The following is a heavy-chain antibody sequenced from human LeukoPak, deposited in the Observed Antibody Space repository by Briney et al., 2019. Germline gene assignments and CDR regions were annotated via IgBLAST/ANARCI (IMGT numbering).Heavy chain of an antibody. CDR2: ISGSGGST. D-gene: IGHD2-15*01. CDR3: AKTGYCSGGSCYPNYFDY. V-gene: IGHV3-23*01. CDR1: GFTFSSYA. Sequence: GGSLRLSCAASGFTFSSYAMSWVRQAPGKGLECVSAISGSGGSTYYADSVKGRFTISRDNSKNTLYLQMNSLRAEDTAVYYCAKTGYCSGGSCYPNYFDYWGQGTLVTVSS. J-gene: IGHJ4*02.